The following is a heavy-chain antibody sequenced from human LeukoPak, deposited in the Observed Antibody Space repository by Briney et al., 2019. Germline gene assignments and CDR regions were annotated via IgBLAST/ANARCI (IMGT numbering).Heavy chain of an antibody. CDR1: GFTVSSNY. J-gene: IGHJ3*02. CDR3: AKDPGTAMVIGDDAFDI. CDR2: IYSGGST. Sequence: GGSLRLSCAASGFTVSSNYMSWVRQAPGKGLEWVSVIYSGGSTYYADSVKGRFTISRDNSKNTLYLQMNSLRAEDTAVYYCAKDPGTAMVIGDDAFDIWGQGTMVTVSS. V-gene: IGHV3-53*05. D-gene: IGHD5-18*01.